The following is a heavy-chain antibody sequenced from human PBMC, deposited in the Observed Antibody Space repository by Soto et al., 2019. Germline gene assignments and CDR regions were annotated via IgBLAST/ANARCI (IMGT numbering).Heavy chain of an antibody. J-gene: IGHJ6*02. CDR1: GGSISSSNW. D-gene: IGHD3-3*01. CDR3: ARDLLRPYYDFWSGYPNYYYGMDV. Sequence: SETLSLTCAVSGGSISSSNWWSWVRQPPGKGLEWIGEIYHSGSTNYNPSLKSRVTISVDRSKNQFSLKLSSVTAADTAVYYCARDLLRPYYDFWSGYPNYYYGMDVWGQGTTVTVSS. V-gene: IGHV4-4*02. CDR2: IYHSGST.